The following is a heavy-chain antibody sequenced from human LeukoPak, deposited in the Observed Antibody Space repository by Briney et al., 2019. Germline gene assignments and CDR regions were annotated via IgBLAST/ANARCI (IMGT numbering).Heavy chain of an antibody. V-gene: IGHV3-74*01. CDR1: GFTLSSFW. J-gene: IGHJ4*02. Sequence: PGGSLRLSCAASGFTLSSFWMHGVRQAPGKRRVGVACIDRDGSSTTSADSVKGRFTISRDNAKNTLYLQMNSLRAEDTAVYFCARDVGDSFDYWGQGTLVTVSS. CDR2: IDRDGSST. CDR3: ARDVGDSFDY. D-gene: IGHD2-15*01.